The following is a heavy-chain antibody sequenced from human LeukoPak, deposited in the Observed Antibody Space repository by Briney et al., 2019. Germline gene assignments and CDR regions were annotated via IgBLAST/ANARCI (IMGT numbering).Heavy chain of an antibody. CDR2: INTNTGNP. D-gene: IGHD1-26*01. J-gene: IGHJ6*03. CDR3: ATRYRGSRYYYMDV. Sequence: ASVKVSCKASGYSFTSFGMNWVRQAPGQGLEWLGWINTNTGNPTYGQGFTGRFVFSMDTSVSTAYLQISSLKAEDTAVYYCATRYRGSRYYYMDVWGKGTTVIDSS. CDR1: GYSFTSFG. V-gene: IGHV7-4-1*02.